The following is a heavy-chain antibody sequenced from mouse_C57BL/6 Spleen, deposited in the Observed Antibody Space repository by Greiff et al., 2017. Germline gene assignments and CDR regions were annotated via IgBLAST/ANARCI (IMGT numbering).Heavy chain of an antibody. Sequence: EVQVVESGGGLVKPGGSLKLSCAASGFTFSDYGMHWVRQAPEKGLEWVAYISSGSSTIYYADTVKGRFTISRDNAKNTLFLQMTSLRSEDTAMYYCARDNYYGSSYVFAYWGQGTLVTVSA. CDR2: ISSGSSTI. D-gene: IGHD1-1*01. CDR1: GFTFSDYG. V-gene: IGHV5-17*01. CDR3: ARDNYYGSSYVFAY. J-gene: IGHJ3*01.